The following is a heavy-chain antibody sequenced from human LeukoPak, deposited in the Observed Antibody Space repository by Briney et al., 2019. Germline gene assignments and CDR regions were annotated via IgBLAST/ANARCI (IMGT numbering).Heavy chain of an antibody. D-gene: IGHD2-2*02. CDR3: ASCRYCSTSNCYTGFGYCYYFQN. V-gene: IGHV3-23*01. J-gene: IGHJ4*02. Sequence: HPGGSLRLSCAASGFAFSSYAMSWVRQAPGKGLEWVSDINGSGANKYYADSVKGRFTISRDNSKNTLYLQMNSLRAEDTAIYYCASCRYCSTSNCYTGFGYCYYFQNWGQGTLVTVSS. CDR2: INGSGANK. CDR1: GFAFSSYA.